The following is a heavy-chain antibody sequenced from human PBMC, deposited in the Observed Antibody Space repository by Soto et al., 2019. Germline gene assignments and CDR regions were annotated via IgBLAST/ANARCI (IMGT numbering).Heavy chain of an antibody. CDR2: ISGSGGST. V-gene: IGHV3-23*01. J-gene: IGHJ4*02. CDR1: GFTFSSYA. D-gene: IGHD3-3*01. CDR3: AKDQERFLEWLLYSAIDY. Sequence: GGSLRLSCAASGFTFSSYAMSWVRQAPGKGLEWVSAISGSGGSTYYADSVKGRFTISRDNSKNTLYLQMNSLRAEDTAVYYCAKDQERFLEWLLYSAIDYWGQGTLVTVSS.